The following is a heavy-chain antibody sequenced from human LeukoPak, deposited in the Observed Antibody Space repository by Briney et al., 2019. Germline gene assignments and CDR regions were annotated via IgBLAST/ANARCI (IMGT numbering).Heavy chain of an antibody. CDR1: GFTFSSYA. CDR2: ISGSGGST. CDR3: AKDGPGYSSGWYNFDY. D-gene: IGHD6-19*01. V-gene: IGHV3-23*01. J-gene: IGHJ4*02. Sequence: GGSLRLSCAASGFTFSSYAMSWVRQAPGKGLERVSAISGSGGSTYYADSVKGRFTISRDNSKNTLYLQMNSLGAEDTAVYYCAKDGPGYSSGWYNFDYWGQGTLVTVSS.